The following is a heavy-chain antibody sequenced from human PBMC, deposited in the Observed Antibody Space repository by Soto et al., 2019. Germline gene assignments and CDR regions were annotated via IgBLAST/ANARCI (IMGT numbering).Heavy chain of an antibody. J-gene: IGHJ4*02. CDR1: GDSVSSNSAT. D-gene: IGHD2-8*01. Sequence: SQTLSHTCAISGDSVSSNSATWSWIRQSPSRGLEWLGRTYYRSKWYSDYAVSVKSRITVNPDTSKNQFSLQLNSVTPEDTAVYYCARDRFANGHFDYWGQGTLVTVSS. CDR2: TYYRSKWYS. CDR3: ARDRFANGHFDY. V-gene: IGHV6-1*01.